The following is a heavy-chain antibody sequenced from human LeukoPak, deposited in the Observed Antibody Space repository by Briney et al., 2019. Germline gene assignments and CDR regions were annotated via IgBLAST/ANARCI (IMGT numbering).Heavy chain of an antibody. D-gene: IGHD3-22*01. J-gene: IGHJ4*02. Sequence: SETLSPTCTVSGVSMSSSNDYWAWIRQPPGKGLEWIGSIYYSGNTHYNPSLKSRVTISVDTSKIQFSLKLSSVTAADTAVYFCARRFRSYYDTSGHDYFDYWGQGTLVTVSS. CDR2: IYYSGNT. CDR1: GVSMSSSNDY. CDR3: ARRFRSYYDTSGHDYFDY. V-gene: IGHV4-39*01.